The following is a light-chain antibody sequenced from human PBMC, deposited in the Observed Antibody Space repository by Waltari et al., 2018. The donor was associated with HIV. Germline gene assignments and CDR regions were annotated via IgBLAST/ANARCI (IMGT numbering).Light chain of an antibody. CDR1: QSVSSSY. J-gene: IGKJ1*01. V-gene: IGKV3-20*01. CDR3: QQYGSSPTWT. Sequence: EIVLTQSPGPLSLSPGERATLSCRASQSVSSSYLAWYQQKPGQAPRRLIYGASSRATGIPDRFSGSGSGTDFTLTISRLEPEDFAVYYCQQYGSSPTWTFGQGTKVEIK. CDR2: GAS.